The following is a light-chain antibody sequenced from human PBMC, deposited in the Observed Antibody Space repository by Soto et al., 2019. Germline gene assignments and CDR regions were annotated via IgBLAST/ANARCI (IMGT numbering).Light chain of an antibody. J-gene: IGKJ5*01. CDR2: DAS. CDR3: QQRHNWPIT. Sequence: ELLLPQSPCPLALCPGERAPLPCWASQSVRRYLDWYQQKRGKAPRLLIYDASNRATGIPARFSGSGSGTDFTLTISGLEPADFGVYYCQQRHNWPITFGQGTRLEIK. V-gene: IGKV3-11*01. CDR1: QSVRRY.